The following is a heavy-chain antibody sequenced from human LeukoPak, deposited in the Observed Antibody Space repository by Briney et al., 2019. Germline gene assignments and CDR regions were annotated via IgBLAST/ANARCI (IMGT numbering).Heavy chain of an antibody. Sequence: ASVKVSCTASEYTFIAYYIHWVRQAPGQGLEWMGSINPNSDVTNYAQNFQGRVTMTRDTFIRTAYMELSRLTSDDTAVYYCARGRSFGELGVYWGQGTLLTVSS. D-gene: IGHD3-10*01. CDR2: INPNSDVT. J-gene: IGHJ4*02. V-gene: IGHV1-2*02. CDR1: EYTFIAYY. CDR3: ARGRSFGELGVY.